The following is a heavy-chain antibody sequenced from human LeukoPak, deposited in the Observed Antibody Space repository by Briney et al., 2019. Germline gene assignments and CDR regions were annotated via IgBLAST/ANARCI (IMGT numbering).Heavy chain of an antibody. CDR2: ISASGSTE. J-gene: IGHJ4*02. V-gene: IGHV3-11*01. Sequence: GGSPRLSCAASGFTFSDYYMSWIRQAPGKGLQWVSYISASGSTENYADSVRGRFTISRDIAKNSLYLQMNSLRAEDTAVYFCARLDYDDYIFDYWGQGTLVTVSS. CDR1: GFTFSDYY. D-gene: IGHD4-17*01. CDR3: ARLDYDDYIFDY.